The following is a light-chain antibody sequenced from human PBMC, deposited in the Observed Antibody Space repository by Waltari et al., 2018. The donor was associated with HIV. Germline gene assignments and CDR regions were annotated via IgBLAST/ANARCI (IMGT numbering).Light chain of an antibody. V-gene: IGKV3-15*01. J-gene: IGKJ2*01. CDR1: QPINNN. Sequence: EKVMTQSPATLSVSPGERATHYCRASQPINNNLAWYQQKPGQAPQLLIYGASTRAAGVPDRFSGSGSGTEFSLTISSLQSEDLAIYYCQQYNNWPQTFGQGTKVEIK. CDR3: QQYNNWPQT. CDR2: GAS.